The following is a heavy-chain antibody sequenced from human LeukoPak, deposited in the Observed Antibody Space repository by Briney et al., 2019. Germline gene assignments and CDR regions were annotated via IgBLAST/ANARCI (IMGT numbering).Heavy chain of an antibody. V-gene: IGHV4-59*01. Sequence: SETLSLTCTVSGGSISSYYWSWIRQPPGKGLEWIGYIYYSGSTNYNPSLKSRVTISVDTSRNQFSLKLSSVTAADTAVYYCARSRDGYNCDSWGQGTLVTVA. J-gene: IGHJ4*02. CDR3: ARSRDGYNCDS. CDR2: IYYSGST. D-gene: IGHD5-24*01. CDR1: GGSISSYY.